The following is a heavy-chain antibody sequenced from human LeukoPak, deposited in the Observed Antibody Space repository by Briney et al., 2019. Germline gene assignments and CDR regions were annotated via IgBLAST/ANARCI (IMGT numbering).Heavy chain of an antibody. V-gene: IGHV3-64D*09. CDR1: GFPFSSYA. Sequence: GGSLGLSCSASGFPFSSYALHWVRQAPGKGLECVSALSSDGVTTRYVDSVKGRFTISRDNSKNTLYLQMSSLRAEDTAVYYCVSQYGGDVWGQGTTVTVS. J-gene: IGHJ6*01. CDR3: VSQYGGDV. CDR2: LSSDGVTT.